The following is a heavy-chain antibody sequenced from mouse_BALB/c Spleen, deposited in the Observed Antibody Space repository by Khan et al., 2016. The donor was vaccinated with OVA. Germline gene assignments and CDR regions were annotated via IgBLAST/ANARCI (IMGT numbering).Heavy chain of an antibody. Sequence: VQLKESGPELMKPGASVKISCKASGYSFTSYYIHWVMQSHGKSLEWIGYIDPFSGGTTYNQKFKGKATLTVDKSSSTAYIHLSSLTSEDSAVYYCTRHGYVAWFIYWGQGTLVTVSA. CDR3: TRHGYVAWFIY. CDR2: IDPFSGGT. D-gene: IGHD2-2*01. V-gene: IGHV1S135*01. J-gene: IGHJ3*01. CDR1: GYSFTSYY.